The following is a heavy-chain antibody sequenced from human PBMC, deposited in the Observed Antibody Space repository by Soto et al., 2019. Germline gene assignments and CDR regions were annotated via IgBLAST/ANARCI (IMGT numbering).Heavy chain of an antibody. D-gene: IGHD3-22*01. CDR1: GFNFGDSY. CDR3: ARGRSYYYDSTSYSTDDY. J-gene: IGHJ4*02. V-gene: IGHV3-11*06. Sequence: SLRLSCAGSGFNFGDSYMSWIRQAPGKGLEWISYISPGSRYPAYADSVKGRFTISRDNAKRSLFLQMMSLTAEDTAVYYCARGRSYYYDSTSYSTDDYWGQGT. CDR2: ISPGSRYP.